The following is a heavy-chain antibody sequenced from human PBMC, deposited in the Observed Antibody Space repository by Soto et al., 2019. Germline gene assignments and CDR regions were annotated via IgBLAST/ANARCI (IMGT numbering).Heavy chain of an antibody. CDR3: ASNYCSSTSCYNWFDP. J-gene: IGHJ5*02. CDR1: GGTFSSYA. CDR2: IIPIFGTA. Sequence: QVQLVQSGAEVKKPGSSVKVSCKASGGTFSSYAISWVRQAPGQGLEWMGGIIPIFGTANYAQKFQGRVTITADESTSTAYMELSSLRSEDTDVYYCASNYCSSTSCYNWFDPWGQGTLVTVSS. V-gene: IGHV1-69*01. D-gene: IGHD2-2*01.